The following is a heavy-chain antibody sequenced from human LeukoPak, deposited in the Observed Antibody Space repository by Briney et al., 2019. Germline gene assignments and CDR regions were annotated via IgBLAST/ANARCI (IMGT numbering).Heavy chain of an antibody. J-gene: IGHJ6*02. D-gene: IGHD3/OR15-3a*01. CDR3: ATARQYADFAGYPWYYGLDV. Sequence: LVKVSCKASGGTFSSYAISWVRQAPGQGLEWMGGIIPIFGTANYAQKFQGRVTITTDESTSTAYMELSSPRSEDTAVYYCATARQYADFAGYPWYYGLDVWGQGTTVAVSS. CDR2: IIPIFGTA. V-gene: IGHV1-69*05. CDR1: GGTFSSYA.